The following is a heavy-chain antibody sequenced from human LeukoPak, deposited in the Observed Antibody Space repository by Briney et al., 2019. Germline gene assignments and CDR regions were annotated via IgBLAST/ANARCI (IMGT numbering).Heavy chain of an antibody. CDR3: ATDRGWRTSGYYLYYFEY. Sequence: GGSLRLSCAASGFIFTNYFMSWVRQAPGKGLEWVASIKHDGSEKYYVDSVRGRFTISRDNTMNSLYLQMSSLRAEDTAVYYCATDRGWRTSGYYLYYFEYWGQGALVTYSS. CDR1: GFIFTNYF. CDR2: IKHDGSEK. D-gene: IGHD3-3*01. J-gene: IGHJ4*02. V-gene: IGHV3-7*01.